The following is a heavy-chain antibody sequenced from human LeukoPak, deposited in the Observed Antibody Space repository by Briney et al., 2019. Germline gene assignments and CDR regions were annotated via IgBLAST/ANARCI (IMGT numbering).Heavy chain of an antibody. CDR1: GFTFSSYS. CDR3: AKESFMPYKYDRSGYVDY. D-gene: IGHD3-22*01. Sequence: PGGSLRLSCAASGFTFSSYSMNWVRQAPGKGLEWVSSISSSSSYIYYADSVKGRFTISRDNSKNTLYLQMNSLRAEDTAVYYCAKESFMPYKYDRSGYVDYWGQGTLVTVSS. V-gene: IGHV3-21*04. CDR2: ISSSSSYI. J-gene: IGHJ4*02.